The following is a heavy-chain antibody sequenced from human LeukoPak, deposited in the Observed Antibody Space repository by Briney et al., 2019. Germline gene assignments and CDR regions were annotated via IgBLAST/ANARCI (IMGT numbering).Heavy chain of an antibody. CDR3: ARAGGYSYGLEPYYYYGMDV. J-gene: IGHJ6*02. Sequence: PSETLSLTCTVSGGSISSYYWSWIRQPPGKGLEWIGYIYYSGSTNYNPSLKSRVTISVDTSKNQFSLKLSSVTAVDTAVYYCARAGGYSYGLEPYYYYGMDVWGQGTTVTVSS. V-gene: IGHV4-59*01. CDR2: IYYSGST. CDR1: GGSISSYY. D-gene: IGHD5-18*01.